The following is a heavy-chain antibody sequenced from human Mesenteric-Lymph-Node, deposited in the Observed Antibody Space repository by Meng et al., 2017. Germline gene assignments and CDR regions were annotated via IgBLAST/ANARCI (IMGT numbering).Heavy chain of an antibody. D-gene: IGHD6-13*01. CDR3: AREGGGAAAGYI. V-gene: IGHV1-46*01. CDR2: INPSCGST. J-gene: IGHJ1*01. CDR1: GYTFTSYY. Sequence: ASVKVSCKASGYTFTSYYMHWVRQAPGQGLEWMGIINPSCGSTSYAQKFQGRVTINRDTSTSTVYMELSSLRSEDTAVYYCAREGGGAAAGYIWGQGTLVTVSS.